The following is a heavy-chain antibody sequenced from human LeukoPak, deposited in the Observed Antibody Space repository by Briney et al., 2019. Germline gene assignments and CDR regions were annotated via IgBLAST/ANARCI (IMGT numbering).Heavy chain of an antibody. D-gene: IGHD5-18*01. CDR2: INPNSGGT. CDR3: ARPLQPPLRGYSYGYFGDGSWFDP. V-gene: IGHV1-2*02. CDR1: GYTFTGYY. J-gene: IGHJ5*02. Sequence: ASVKVSCKASGYTFTGYYMHWVRQAPGQGLEWMGWINPNSGGTNYAQKFQGRVTMTRDTSISTAYMELSRLRSDDTAVYYCARPLQPPLRGYSYGYFGDGSWFDPWGQGTLVTVSS.